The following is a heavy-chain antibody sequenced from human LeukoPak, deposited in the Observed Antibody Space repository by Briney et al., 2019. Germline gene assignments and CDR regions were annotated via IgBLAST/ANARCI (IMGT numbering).Heavy chain of an antibody. CDR1: GFTFKNYA. J-gene: IGHJ4*02. Sequence: GGSLRLFCAASGFTFKNYAMYWVRQAPGKGLEWASAIIESGESTYYTDSVKGRFTISRDNSKNTLYLQMNSLRAEDTAFYYCAKGSAQYYFDSWGQGTLVTVSS. CDR2: IIESGEST. D-gene: IGHD3-10*01. CDR3: AKGSAQYYFDS. V-gene: IGHV3-23*01.